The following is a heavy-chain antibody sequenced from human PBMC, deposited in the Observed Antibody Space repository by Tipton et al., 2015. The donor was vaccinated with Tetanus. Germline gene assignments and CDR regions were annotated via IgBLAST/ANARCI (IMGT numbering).Heavy chain of an antibody. CDR1: GFTFSIYG. CDR3: ARLYGDYFHAMGY. CDR2: IISSGGTT. V-gene: IGHV3-23*01. D-gene: IGHD4-17*01. J-gene: IGHJ4*02. Sequence: SLRLSCAASGFTFSIYGMSWARQAPGKGLEWVARIISSGGTTNYADSVKGRFTISRDNSKNTLYQQMTSLRAEDTAVYYCARLYGDYFHAMGYWGQGTLVTVSS.